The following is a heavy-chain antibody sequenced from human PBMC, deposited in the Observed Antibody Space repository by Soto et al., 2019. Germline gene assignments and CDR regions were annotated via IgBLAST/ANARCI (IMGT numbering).Heavy chain of an antibody. Sequence: EVQLLESGGGLVQPGGSLRLSCAASGFTFSSYAMSWVRQAPGKGLEWVSAISGSGGSTYYADSVKGRFTISRDNSKNTLYLQMNSLRAEDTAVYNCAKVQWELLGPYDYWGQGTLVTVSS. CDR2: ISGSGGST. CDR1: GFTFSSYA. J-gene: IGHJ4*02. V-gene: IGHV3-23*01. D-gene: IGHD1-26*01. CDR3: AKVQWELLGPYDY.